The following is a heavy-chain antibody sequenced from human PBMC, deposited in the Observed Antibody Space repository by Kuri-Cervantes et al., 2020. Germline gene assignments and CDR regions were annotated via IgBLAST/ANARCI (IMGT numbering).Heavy chain of an antibody. CDR1: GFTFDDYA. D-gene: IGHD1-26*01. CDR2: ISWNSGSI. J-gene: IGHJ4*02. V-gene: IGHV3-9*01. CDR3: ARDRSGSLDY. Sequence: SLKISCAASGFTFDDYAMHWVRQAPGKGLEWVSGISWNSGSIGYADSVKGRFTISRDNAKNSLYLQMNSLRAEDTAVYYCARDRSGSLDYWGQGSLVTVSS.